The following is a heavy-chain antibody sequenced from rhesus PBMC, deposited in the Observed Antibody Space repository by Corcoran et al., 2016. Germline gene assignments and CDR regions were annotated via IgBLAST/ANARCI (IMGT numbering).Heavy chain of an antibody. Sequence: QLQLQESGPGLVKPSETLYLTCAVSGGSISINYGSWLRQPPGRGLGRIGRMSGRGGHTDYNPSLKSRVTNSSDTSKNQFSLKLTCVTAAETAVYYCGRDPRRGVLDYWGQGVVITVSS. CDR3: GRDPRRGVLDY. CDR1: GGSISINY. J-gene: IGHJ4*01. V-gene: IGHV4-173*01. D-gene: IGHD2-39*01. CDR2: MSGRGGHT.